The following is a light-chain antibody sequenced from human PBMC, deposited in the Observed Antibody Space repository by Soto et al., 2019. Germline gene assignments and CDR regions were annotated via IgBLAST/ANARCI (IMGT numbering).Light chain of an antibody. J-gene: IGKJ1*01. CDR3: QQYGSSSWT. CDR2: GAS. V-gene: IGKV3-20*01. CDR1: QSISSSY. Sequence: EIVLTQSPGTLSLSPGKRATLSCRASQSISSSYLAWYQQRPGQAPRLLIYGASSRATGIPDRFSGSGSGTEFTLTISRLEPDDFAVYYCQQYGSSSWTFGQGTKVEIK.